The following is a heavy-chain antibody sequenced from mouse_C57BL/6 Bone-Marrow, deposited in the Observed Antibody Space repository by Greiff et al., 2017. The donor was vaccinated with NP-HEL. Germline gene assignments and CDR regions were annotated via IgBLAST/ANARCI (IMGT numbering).Heavy chain of an antibody. J-gene: IGHJ1*03. CDR1: GYTFTDYY. CDR2: IYPGSGNT. CDR3: EGFFITTEERYFDV. Sequence: VQLQQSGAELVRPGASVKLSCKASGYTFTDYYINWVKQRPGQGLEWIARIYPGSGNTYYNEKFKGKATLTAEKSSSTAYMQLSSLTSEYSAVYFCEGFFITTEERYFDVWGTGTTVTVSS. D-gene: IGHD1-1*01. V-gene: IGHV1-76*01.